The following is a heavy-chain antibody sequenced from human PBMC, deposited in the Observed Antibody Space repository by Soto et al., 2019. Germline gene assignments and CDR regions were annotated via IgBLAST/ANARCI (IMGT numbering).Heavy chain of an antibody. CDR2: IYPGDSDT. CDR3: ARHIRSYSSSPNYYYYMDV. Sequence: GESLKISCKGSGYNFANYWIGWVRQMPGKGLEWMGIIYPGDSDTRYSPSFQGQVTISADKSISTAYLQWSSLKASDTAVFYCARHIRSYSSSPNYYYYMDVWGKGTTVTVSS. J-gene: IGHJ6*03. D-gene: IGHD6-6*01. CDR1: GYNFANYW. V-gene: IGHV5-51*01.